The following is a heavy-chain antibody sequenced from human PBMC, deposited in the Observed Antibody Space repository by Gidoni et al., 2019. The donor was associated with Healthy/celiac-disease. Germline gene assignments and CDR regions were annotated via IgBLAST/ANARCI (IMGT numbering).Heavy chain of an antibody. CDR1: GGPISSSSYY. J-gene: IGHJ4*02. CDR3: ARDGGIAAASDY. V-gene: IGHV4-39*07. D-gene: IGHD6-13*01. Sequence: QLQLQESGPGLVKPSETLSLTCTVSGGPISSSSYYWGWIRQPPGKGLEWIGSIYYSGSTYYNPSLKSRVTISVDTSKNQFSLKLSSVTAADTAVYYCARDGGIAAASDYWGQGTLVTVSS. CDR2: IYYSGST.